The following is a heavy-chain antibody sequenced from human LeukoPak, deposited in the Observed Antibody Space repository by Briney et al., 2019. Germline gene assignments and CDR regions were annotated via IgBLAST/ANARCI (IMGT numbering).Heavy chain of an antibody. V-gene: IGHV4-59*08. Sequence: PSETLSLTCTVSGGSISSYYWSWIRRPPGKGLEWIGYIYYSGSTNYNPSLKSRVTISVDTSKNQFSLKPSSVTAADTAVYYCAGSEVVAALNWFDPWGQGALVTVSS. CDR3: AGSEVVAALNWFDP. CDR2: IYYSGST. J-gene: IGHJ5*02. D-gene: IGHD2-15*01. CDR1: GGSISSYY.